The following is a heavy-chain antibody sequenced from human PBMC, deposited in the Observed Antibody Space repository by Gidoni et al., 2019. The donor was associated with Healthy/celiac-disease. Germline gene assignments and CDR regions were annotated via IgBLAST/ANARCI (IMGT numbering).Heavy chain of an antibody. CDR1: GFTFSSYG. CDR2: IWYDGSNK. D-gene: IGHD2-15*01. J-gene: IGHJ4*02. CDR3: ARGLYCSGGSCYSRPFDY. Sequence: QVQLVESGGGVVQPGGSLRLACAASGFTFSSYGMHWVRQAPGKGLGWVAVIWYDGSNKYYADSVKGRFTISRDNSKNTLYLQMNSLRAEDTAVYYCARGLYCSGGSCYSRPFDYWGQGTLVTVSS. V-gene: IGHV3-33*01.